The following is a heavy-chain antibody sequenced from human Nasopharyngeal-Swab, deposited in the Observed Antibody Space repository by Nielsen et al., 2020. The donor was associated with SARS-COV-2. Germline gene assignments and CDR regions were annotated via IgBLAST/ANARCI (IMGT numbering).Heavy chain of an antibody. CDR3: AKGGYSGYDPLGMDV. V-gene: IGHV3-30*18. J-gene: IGHJ6*02. Sequence: VRQAPGKGLAWVAVISYDGSNKYYADSVKGRFTISRDNSKNTLYLQMNSLRAEDTAAYYCAKGGYSGYDPLGMDVWGQGTTVTVSS. CDR2: ISYDGSNK. D-gene: IGHD5-12*01.